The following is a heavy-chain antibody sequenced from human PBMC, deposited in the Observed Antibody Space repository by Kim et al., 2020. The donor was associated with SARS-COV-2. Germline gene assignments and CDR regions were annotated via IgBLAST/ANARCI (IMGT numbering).Heavy chain of an antibody. J-gene: IGHJ4*02. CDR2: IYYSGST. CDR1: SGSISSSSYY. CDR3: ARLDSSSWHFDY. Sequence: SETLSLTCTVSSGSISSSSYYWGWIRQPPRKGLEWIGSIYYSGSTYYNPSLKSRVTISVDTSQNQFSLKVSSVTAADTAVYYCARLDSSSWHFDYWGQGTLVTVSS. D-gene: IGHD6-13*01. V-gene: IGHV4-39*01.